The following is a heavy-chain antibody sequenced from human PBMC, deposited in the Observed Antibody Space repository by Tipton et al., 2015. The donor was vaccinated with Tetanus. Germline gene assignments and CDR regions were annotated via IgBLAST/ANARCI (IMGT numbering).Heavy chain of an antibody. CDR2: IYFNGST. D-gene: IGHD2-2*01. J-gene: IGHJ5*02. Sequence: LRLSCTVSGGSISSYYWSWIRQPPGKGLEWIGYIYFNGSTNYNPSLKSRVTISVDTSKNQFSLKLSSVTAADTAVYYCARGQLLSRDWFDPWGQGTLVTVSS. CDR3: ARGQLLSRDWFDP. V-gene: IGHV4-59*01. CDR1: GGSISSYY.